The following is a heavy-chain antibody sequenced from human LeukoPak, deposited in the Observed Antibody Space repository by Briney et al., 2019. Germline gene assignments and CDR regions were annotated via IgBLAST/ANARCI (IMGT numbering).Heavy chain of an antibody. D-gene: IGHD3-10*01. J-gene: IGHJ4*02. CDR3: ARDFATMVRGVYNFDY. V-gene: IGHV1-18*04. CDR1: GYTFTSYG. Sequence: ASVKASCKASGYTFTSYGISWVRQAPGQGLEWMGWISAYNGNTNYAQKLQGRVTMTTDTSTSTAYMELRSLRSDDTAVYYCARDFATMVRGVYNFDYWGQGTLVTVSS. CDR2: ISAYNGNT.